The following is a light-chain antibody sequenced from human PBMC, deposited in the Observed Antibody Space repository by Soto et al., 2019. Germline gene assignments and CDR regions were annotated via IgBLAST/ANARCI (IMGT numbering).Light chain of an antibody. Sequence: DIQLTQSPSFLSASVGDRVTISCRASQGMNTYVAWYQQKPGKAPKLLIYGASTLHTGVPSRFSASESGAEFTLTISSLQPEAFATDYCQQLHSYPITFGQGTRLEIK. CDR3: QQLHSYPIT. CDR1: QGMNTY. CDR2: GAS. V-gene: IGKV1-9*01. J-gene: IGKJ5*01.